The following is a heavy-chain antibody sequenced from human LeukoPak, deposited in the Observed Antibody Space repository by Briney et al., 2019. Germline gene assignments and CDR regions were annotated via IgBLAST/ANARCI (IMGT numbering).Heavy chain of an antibody. J-gene: IGHJ4*02. D-gene: IGHD1-1*01. Sequence: GGSLRLSCTASGFTFSSNWVSWVRQAPGKGLEWVANIKQDGSEKNYVDSVKGRFTISRDNAKNSLYLQMNSLRAEDTAVYYCATDRDWTLLDYWGQGTLVTVSS. CDR1: GFTFSSNW. CDR3: ATDRDWTLLDY. V-gene: IGHV3-7*01. CDR2: IKQDGSEK.